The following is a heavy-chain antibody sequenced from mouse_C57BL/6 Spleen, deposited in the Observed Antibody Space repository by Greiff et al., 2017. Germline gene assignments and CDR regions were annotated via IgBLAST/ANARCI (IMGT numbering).Heavy chain of an antibody. CDR2: IRLKSDNYAT. CDR1: GFTFSNYW. Sequence: EVQLEESGGGLVQPGGSMKLSCVASGFTFSNYWMNWVRQSPEKGLEWVAQIRLKSDNYATHYAESVKVRFTISRDDSKSSVYLQMNNLGAEDTGIYYCTVDGYGGFAYWGQGTLVTVSA. V-gene: IGHV6-3*01. CDR3: TVDGYGGFAY. D-gene: IGHD2-2*01. J-gene: IGHJ3*01.